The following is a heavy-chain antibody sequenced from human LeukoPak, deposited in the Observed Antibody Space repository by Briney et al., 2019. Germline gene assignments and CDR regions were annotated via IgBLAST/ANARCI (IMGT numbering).Heavy chain of an antibody. Sequence: ASAKVYCKASGYTFTSYGISWVRQAPGQGLEWRGWISAYNGNTNYAQKLQGTVTMTTDTSTSTAYMGLRSLRSDDTAVYYCARRYCTLGVCDYYFDSWGQGALVTVSS. CDR1: GYTFTSYG. CDR3: ARRYCTLGVCDYYFDS. V-gene: IGHV1-18*01. CDR2: ISAYNGNT. J-gene: IGHJ4*02. D-gene: IGHD2-8*01.